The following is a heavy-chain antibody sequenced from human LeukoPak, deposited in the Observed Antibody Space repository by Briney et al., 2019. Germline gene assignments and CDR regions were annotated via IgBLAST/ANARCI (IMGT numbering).Heavy chain of an antibody. V-gene: IGHV7-4-1*02. Sequence: ASVKVSCKASRYTFTNYDMNWVRQAPGQGLEWMGWINTNTGNPTYAQGFTGRFVFSLDTSVSTAYLQISSLKAEDTAVYYCARGLHCYDSSGYPNFDYWGQGTLVTVSS. D-gene: IGHD3-22*01. J-gene: IGHJ4*02. CDR2: INTNTGNP. CDR1: RYTFTNYD. CDR3: ARGLHCYDSSGYPNFDY.